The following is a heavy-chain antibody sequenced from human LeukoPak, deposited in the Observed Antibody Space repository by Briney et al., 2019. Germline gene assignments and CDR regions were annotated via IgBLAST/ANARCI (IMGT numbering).Heavy chain of an antibody. J-gene: IGHJ3*02. V-gene: IGHV4-39*01. CDR3: ARHVRASGSGSYAFDI. D-gene: IGHD3-10*01. CDR1: GGSLSSSSYY. CDR2: VYFRGST. Sequence: SETLSLTCTVSGGSLSSSSYYWGWIRQPPGKGLEWIGNVYFRGSTYYNPSLKSRVTISVDTSKNQFSLKLNSVTAADTAVYYCARHVRASGSGSYAFDIWGQGTMVTVSS.